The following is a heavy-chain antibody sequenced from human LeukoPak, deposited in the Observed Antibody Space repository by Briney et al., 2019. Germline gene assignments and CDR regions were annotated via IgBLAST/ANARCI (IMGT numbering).Heavy chain of an antibody. CDR1: GYTFTSYG. J-gene: IGHJ4*02. CDR2: ISAYNGNT. V-gene: IGHV1-18*01. D-gene: IGHD2-2*01. CDR3: ARDQTSNAQLLSGGRIDY. Sequence: ASVKVSCKASGYTFTSYGISWVRQAPGQGLEWMGWISAYNGNTNYAQKLQGRVTMTTDTSTSTAYMELRSLRSDDTAVYYCARDQTSNAQLLSGGRIDYWGQGTLVTVSS.